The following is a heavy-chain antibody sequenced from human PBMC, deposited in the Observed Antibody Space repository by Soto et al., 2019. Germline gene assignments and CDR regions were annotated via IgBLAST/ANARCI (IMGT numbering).Heavy chain of an antibody. Sequence: EVQLVESGGGLVKPGGSLRLSCAASGFTFSSYSMNWVRQAPGKGLEWVSSISSSSSYIYYEDSVKGRFTISRDNAKNSLYLQINSLRAEDTAVYYCARDEGFGECPDYWGQGTLVTVSS. J-gene: IGHJ4*02. CDR3: ARDEGFGECPDY. D-gene: IGHD3-10*01. CDR2: ISSSSSYI. CDR1: GFTFSSYS. V-gene: IGHV3-21*01.